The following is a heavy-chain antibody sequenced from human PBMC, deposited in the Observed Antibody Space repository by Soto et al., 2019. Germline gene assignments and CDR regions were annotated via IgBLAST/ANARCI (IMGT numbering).Heavy chain of an antibody. CDR3: ARDRLFLGLAAGGTYNWFDP. D-gene: IGHD6-13*01. J-gene: IGHJ5*02. V-gene: IGHV1-18*01. CDR1: GYTFSTSG. CDR2: IRPDNGNR. Sequence: ASVKVSCKTSGYTFSTSGISWVRQAPGQGLEWVGWIRPDNGNRKSAQRLQGRVTLTTDTSASTAYMELRSLTSDDTAMYYCARDRLFLGLAAGGTYNWFDPWGQGTLVTVSS.